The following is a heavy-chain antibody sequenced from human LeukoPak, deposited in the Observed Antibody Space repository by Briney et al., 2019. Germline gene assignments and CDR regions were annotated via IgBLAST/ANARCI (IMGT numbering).Heavy chain of an antibody. J-gene: IGHJ4*02. CDR1: GFTFSSYA. V-gene: IGHV3-23*01. Sequence: PGGSLRLSCAASGFTFSSYAMSWVRQAPGKGLEWVSAISGSGGNTYYADSLKGRFTISRDNSKNTLFLQMNSLTAEDTAVYYRAKEATGTTSVTSAFDYWGQGILVTVSS. CDR3: AKEATGTTSVTSAFDY. D-gene: IGHD1-1*01. CDR2: ISGSGGNT.